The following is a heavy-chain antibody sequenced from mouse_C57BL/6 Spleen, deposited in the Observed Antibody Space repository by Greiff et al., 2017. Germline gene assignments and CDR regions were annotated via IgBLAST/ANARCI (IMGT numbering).Heavy chain of an antibody. D-gene: IGHD1-1*01. J-gene: IGHJ4*01. Sequence: QVQLKQSGAELAKPGASVKLSCKASGYTFTSYWMHWVKQRPGQGLEWIGYINPSSGYNKYNQKLKDKATLTADKTSSTAYMQLSSLTYEDSAVYYCARGGGSTKYYYAMDYWGQGTSVTVSS. CDR3: ARGGGSTKYYYAMDY. CDR2: INPSSGYN. V-gene: IGHV1-7*01. CDR1: GYTFTSYW.